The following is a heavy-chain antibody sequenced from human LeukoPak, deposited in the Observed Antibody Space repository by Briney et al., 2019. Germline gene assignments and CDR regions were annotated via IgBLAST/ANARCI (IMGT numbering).Heavy chain of an antibody. V-gene: IGHV4-59*01. CDR1: GGSISSYY. CDR2: IYYSGST. CDR3: ARIDSSSWYYFDY. D-gene: IGHD6-13*01. J-gene: IGHJ4*02. Sequence: SETLSLTCTVSGGSISSYYWSWIRQPPGKGLEWIGYIYYSGSTNYNPSLKSRVTISVDTSKNQFSLKLSSVTAADTAVYYCARIDSSSWYYFDYWGQGTLVTVSS.